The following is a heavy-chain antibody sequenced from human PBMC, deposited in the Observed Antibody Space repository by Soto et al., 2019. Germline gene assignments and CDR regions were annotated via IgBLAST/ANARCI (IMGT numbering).Heavy chain of an antibody. CDR2: ISYDGSNK. V-gene: IGHV3-30-3*01. Sequence: QVQLVESGGGVVQPGRSLRLSCAASGFTFSSYAMHWVRQAPGKGLEWVAVISYDGSNKYYADSVKGRFTISRDNSKNTLYRQMNSLRAEDTAVYYCAREYGITGTTFDYWGQGTLVTVSS. CDR1: GFTFSSYA. D-gene: IGHD1-7*01. J-gene: IGHJ4*02. CDR3: AREYGITGTTFDY.